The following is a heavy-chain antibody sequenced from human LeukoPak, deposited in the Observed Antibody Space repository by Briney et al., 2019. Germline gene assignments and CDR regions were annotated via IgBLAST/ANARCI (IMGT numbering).Heavy chain of an antibody. Sequence: PGGSLRLSCAASGFTFSSYNMNWVRQAPGKGLEWVSSISSSSTYMYYADSVKGRFTISRDNAKNSLYLQMNSLRAEDTAVYYCARLWHAFDIWGQGTMVTVSS. J-gene: IGHJ3*02. V-gene: IGHV3-21*06. CDR3: ARLWHAFDI. CDR2: ISSSSTYM. CDR1: GFTFSSYN. D-gene: IGHD3-16*01.